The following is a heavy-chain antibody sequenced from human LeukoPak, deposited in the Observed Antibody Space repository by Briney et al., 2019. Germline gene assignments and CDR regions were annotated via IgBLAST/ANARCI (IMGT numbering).Heavy chain of an antibody. Sequence: GGSLRLSCAASGFTVSSYGMHWVRQAPGKGLEWVAFIRYDGSNKYYADSVKGRFTISRDNSKNTLYLQMNSLRAEDTAVYYCAKDGGPMITFGGVYFDYWGQGTLVTVSS. CDR1: GFTVSSYG. CDR3: AKDGGPMITFGGVYFDY. J-gene: IGHJ4*02. V-gene: IGHV3-30*02. CDR2: IRYDGSNK. D-gene: IGHD3-16*01.